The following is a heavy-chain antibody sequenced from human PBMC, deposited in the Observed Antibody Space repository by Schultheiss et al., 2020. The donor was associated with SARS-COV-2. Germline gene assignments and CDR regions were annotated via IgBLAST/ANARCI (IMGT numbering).Heavy chain of an antibody. V-gene: IGHV3-23*01. CDR3: ARDYSGSYGSGLDY. J-gene: IGHJ4*02. D-gene: IGHD1-26*01. Sequence: GGSLRLSCAASGFTFSSYCMNWVRQAPGKGLEWVSAISGSGGSTYYADSVQGRFTVSRENAKNSFYLQMNSLRAEDTAVYYCARDYSGSYGSGLDYWGQGTLVTVSS. CDR2: ISGSGGST. CDR1: GFTFSSYC.